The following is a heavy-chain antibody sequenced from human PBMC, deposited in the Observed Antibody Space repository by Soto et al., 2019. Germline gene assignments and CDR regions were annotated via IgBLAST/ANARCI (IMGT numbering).Heavy chain of an antibody. Sequence: GASVKVSCKASGCSFSDYFMHWARQAPGQGLVWLGIINPSGDSRNYAQKFQGRVTITSDTSTSTVYMDLSSLRYEDACLLFCASENCQIFGTPAACSCFDPWGQGTTVTVSS. CDR3: ASENCQIFGTPAACSCFDP. CDR1: GCSFSDYF. CDR2: INPSGDSR. V-gene: IGHV1-46*01. J-gene: IGHJ5*02. D-gene: IGHD2-15*01.